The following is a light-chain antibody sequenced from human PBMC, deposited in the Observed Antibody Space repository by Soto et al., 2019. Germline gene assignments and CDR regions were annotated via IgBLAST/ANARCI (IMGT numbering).Light chain of an antibody. V-gene: IGKV3D-15*01. J-gene: IGKJ1*01. CDR3: QQYNNWPPTS. CDR1: QSVSSN. CDR2: GAS. Sequence: EIVMTQSPATLSVSPGERATLSCRASQSVSSNLAWYQQKPGQAPRLLIYGASTRATGIPARFSGSGYGTEFTLTISTLQSEDFAVYSCQQYNNWPPTSFGTGTKVDIK.